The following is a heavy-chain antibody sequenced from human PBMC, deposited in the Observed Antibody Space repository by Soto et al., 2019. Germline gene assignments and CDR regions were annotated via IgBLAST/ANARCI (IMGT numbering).Heavy chain of an antibody. Sequence: PGGSLRLSCAASGFTFSSYAMSWVRQAPGKGLEWVSAISGSGGSTYYADSVKGRFTISRDNSKNTLYLQMNSLRAEDTAVYYCAKAMGYYGSGSYYGYFDYWGQGTLVTVSS. CDR3: AKAMGYYGSGSYYGYFDY. J-gene: IGHJ4*02. CDR1: GFTFSSYA. V-gene: IGHV3-23*01. D-gene: IGHD3-10*01. CDR2: ISGSGGST.